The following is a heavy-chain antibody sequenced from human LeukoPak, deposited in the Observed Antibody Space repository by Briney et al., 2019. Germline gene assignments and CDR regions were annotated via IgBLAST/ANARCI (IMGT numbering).Heavy chain of an antibody. Sequence: GGSLRLSCAASGYTFSNYAMTWVRQAPGKGLEWVSSITGSGQTAYYADSVKGRFTASRDNPKNTLFLQMSSLRAEDTAIYYCAKEVLVVIESYFDSWGQGTLVTVSS. V-gene: IGHV3-23*01. CDR2: ITGSGQTA. CDR3: AKEVLVVIESYFDS. CDR1: GYTFSNYA. J-gene: IGHJ4*02. D-gene: IGHD3-22*01.